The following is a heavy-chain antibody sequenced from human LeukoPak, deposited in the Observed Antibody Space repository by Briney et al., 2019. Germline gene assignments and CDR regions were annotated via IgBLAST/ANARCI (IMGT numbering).Heavy chain of an antibody. V-gene: IGHV4-38-2*02. D-gene: IGHD3-22*01. CDR3: AREDSSEPIYGDYFDY. CDR1: GYSISSGYY. CDR2: SYYNGNT. Sequence: ASETLSLTCTVSGYSISSGYYWGWIRQPPGKGLEWIGFSYYNGNTNYNPSLKSRVTISVDTSKNQFSLKLSSVTAADTAVYYCAREDSSEPIYGDYFDYWGQGTLVTVSS. J-gene: IGHJ4*02.